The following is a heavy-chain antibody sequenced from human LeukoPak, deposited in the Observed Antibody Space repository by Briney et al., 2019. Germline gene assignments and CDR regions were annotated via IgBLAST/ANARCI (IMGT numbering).Heavy chain of an antibody. CDR3: AKFIAAPFYFDY. D-gene: IGHD6-13*01. Sequence: GGSLRLSCAASGFTFSSYSMNWVRQAPGKGLEWVSSISSSSSYIYYADSVKGRITISRDNAKNSLYLQMNSLRAEDTAVYYCAKFIAAPFYFDYWGQGTLVTVSS. CDR1: GFTFSSYS. CDR2: ISSSSSYI. V-gene: IGHV3-21*01. J-gene: IGHJ4*02.